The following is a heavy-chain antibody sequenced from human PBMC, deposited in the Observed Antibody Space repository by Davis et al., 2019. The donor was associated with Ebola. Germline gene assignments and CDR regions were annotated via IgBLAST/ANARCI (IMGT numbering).Heavy chain of an antibody. J-gene: IGHJ5*02. V-gene: IGHV3-33*01. D-gene: IGHD4-17*01. CDR3: TGAISYGWFDP. Sequence: GESLKIPCAASGFRLISYGMHWVRQAPGKGLEWVAVLWHDGVNEYYGESVKGRFTISRDTSKNTVYLQMNNLRAEDTAVYYCTGAISYGWFDPWGQGTLVTVSS. CDR1: GFRLISYG. CDR2: LWHDGVNE.